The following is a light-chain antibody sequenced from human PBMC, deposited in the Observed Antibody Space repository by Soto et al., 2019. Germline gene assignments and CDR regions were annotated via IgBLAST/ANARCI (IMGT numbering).Light chain of an antibody. CDR1: AGDVTSGHF. CDR3: LLAYNSIRV. V-gene: IGLV7-46*01. CDR2: DTS. Sequence: QAVVTQEPSLTVSPGGTVTLTCDSSAGDVTSGHFPYWFQQKPGQAPRTLIYDTSSKNSWTPARFSGSILGGKAALTLSGAQPEDETDYYCLLAYNSIRVFGGGTKVTVL. J-gene: IGLJ2*01.